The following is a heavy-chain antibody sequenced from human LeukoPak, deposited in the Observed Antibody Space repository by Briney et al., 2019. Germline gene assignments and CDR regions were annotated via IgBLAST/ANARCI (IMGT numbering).Heavy chain of an antibody. CDR2: IHPEGNEK. CDR3: ASVYYGSGTGYYYMDV. D-gene: IGHD3-10*01. J-gene: IGHJ6*03. V-gene: IGHV3-7*01. CDR1: GFTFSNFW. Sequence: GGSLRLSCAVSGFTFSNFWMSWVRQAPGRGLEWVANIHPEGNEKYHVEFVKGRFTISRDNTKNLLFLQMNGLRVDDTAVYYCASVYYGSGTGYYYMDVWGKGTTVTVSS.